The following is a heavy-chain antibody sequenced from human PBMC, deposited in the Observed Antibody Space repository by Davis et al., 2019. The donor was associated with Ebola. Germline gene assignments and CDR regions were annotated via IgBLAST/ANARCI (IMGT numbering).Heavy chain of an antibody. CDR3: VHMRAEYYDGSGYYFFDY. CDR1: GFSLSTRGVG. J-gene: IGHJ4*02. Sequence: SGPTLVKPTQTLTLTCTFSGFSLSTRGVGVGWIRQPPGKALEWLALIYWDDDKRYSPSLKSRLTITKDTSKNQVVLRLTKVDPVDTATYYCVHMRAEYYDGSGYYFFDYWGQGTLVTVSS. CDR2: IYWDDDK. D-gene: IGHD3-22*01. V-gene: IGHV2-5*02.